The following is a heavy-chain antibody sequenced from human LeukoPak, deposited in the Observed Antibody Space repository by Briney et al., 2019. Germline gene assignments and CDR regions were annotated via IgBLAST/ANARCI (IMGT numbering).Heavy chain of an antibody. CDR1: GFTVSSNY. D-gene: IGHD3-22*01. CDR2: IYSGGST. J-gene: IGHJ4*02. CDR3: AYTYYYDSSGYYYGDY. V-gene: IGHV3-66*01. Sequence: GGSLRLSCAASGFTVSSNYMSWVRQAPGKGLEWVSVIYSGGSTYYADSVKGRFTISRDNSKNTLYLQMNSLRAEDTAVYYCAYTYYYDSSGYYYGDYWGQGTLVTVSS.